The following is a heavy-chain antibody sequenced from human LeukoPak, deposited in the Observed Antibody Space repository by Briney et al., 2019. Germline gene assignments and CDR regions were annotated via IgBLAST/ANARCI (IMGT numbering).Heavy chain of an antibody. CDR3: AGDDNSSWWSY. Sequence: SETLSLTCTVSGVSITSYYWSWIRQPPGKGLEWIGNMYYSGTTNCNPSLKSRVTISADTSKNQLSLKLKSVTAADTAVYYCAGDDNSSWWSYWGLGTLVTVSS. J-gene: IGHJ4*02. D-gene: IGHD6-13*01. CDR1: GVSITSYY. CDR2: MYYSGTT. V-gene: IGHV4-59*01.